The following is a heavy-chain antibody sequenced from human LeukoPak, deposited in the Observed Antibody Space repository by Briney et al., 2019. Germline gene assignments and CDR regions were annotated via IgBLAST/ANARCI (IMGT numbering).Heavy chain of an antibody. D-gene: IGHD3-3*01. CDR2: IYSGGST. CDR1: GFTVSSNY. Sequence: PGGSLRLSCAASGFTVSSNYMSWVRQAPGKGLGWVSVIYSGGSTYYADSVKGRFTISRDNSKNTLYLQMNSLRAEDTAVYYCARGSYDFWSGYYQPNWFDPWGQGTLVTVSS. V-gene: IGHV3-53*01. J-gene: IGHJ5*02. CDR3: ARGSYDFWSGYYQPNWFDP.